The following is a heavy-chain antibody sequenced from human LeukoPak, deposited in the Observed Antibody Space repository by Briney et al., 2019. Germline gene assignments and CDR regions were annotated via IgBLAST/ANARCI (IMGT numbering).Heavy chain of an antibody. D-gene: IGHD2-15*01. CDR3: AKGRGYCTGGSCYSDY. CDR2: ISGSGGST. J-gene: IGHJ4*02. CDR1: GFTFSSYA. V-gene: IGHV3-23*01. Sequence: GGSLRLSCAASGFTFSSYAMSWVRQAPGKGLEWVSTISGSGGSTYYADSVKGRFTISRDNSKNTLYLQMNSLRVEDTAIYYCAKGRGYCTGGSCYSDYWGQGTLVTVSS.